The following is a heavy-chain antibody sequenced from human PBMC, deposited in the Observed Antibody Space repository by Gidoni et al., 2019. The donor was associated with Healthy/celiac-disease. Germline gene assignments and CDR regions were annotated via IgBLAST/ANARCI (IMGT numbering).Heavy chain of an antibody. CDR2: ISYDGSNK. V-gene: IGHV3-30-3*01. CDR3: ARARDYDILTGPRY. J-gene: IGHJ4*02. D-gene: IGHD3-9*01. CDR1: GFTFSSYA. Sequence: QVQLVESGGGVVQPGRSLRLSCAASGFTFSSYAMHWVRQAPGKGLEWVAVISYDGSNKYYADSVKGRFTISRDNSKNTLYLQMNSLRAEDTAVYYCARARDYDILTGPRYWGQGTLVTVSS.